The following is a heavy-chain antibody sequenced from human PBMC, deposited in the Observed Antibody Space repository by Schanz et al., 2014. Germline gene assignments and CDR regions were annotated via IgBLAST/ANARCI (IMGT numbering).Heavy chain of an antibody. Sequence: EVQLVESGGGLVQPGGSLRLSCAASGFTFSSYSMSWVRQAPGKGLEYISSISPSSSYIYYADSVKGRFIISRDSSKNTLFLQMNSLRPEDTALYFCARDEGRDGYNLAFDVWGQGTLVTVSS. V-gene: IGHV3-21*04. CDR3: ARDEGRDGYNLAFDV. CDR2: ISPSSSYI. CDR1: GFTFSSYS. D-gene: IGHD5-12*01. J-gene: IGHJ3*01.